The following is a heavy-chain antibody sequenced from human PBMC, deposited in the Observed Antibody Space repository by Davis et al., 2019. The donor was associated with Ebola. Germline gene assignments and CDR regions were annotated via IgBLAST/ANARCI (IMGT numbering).Heavy chain of an antibody. J-gene: IGHJ4*02. D-gene: IGHD6-19*01. CDR3: AKDLEQWLVPKYFDY. Sequence: PGGSLRPSCAASGFTFSSYAMSWVRQAPGKGLEWVSAISGSGGSTYYADSVKGRFTISRDNSKNTLYLQMNSLRAEDTAVYYCAKDLEQWLVPKYFDYWGQGTLVTVSS. CDR1: GFTFSSYA. CDR2: ISGSGGST. V-gene: IGHV3-23*01.